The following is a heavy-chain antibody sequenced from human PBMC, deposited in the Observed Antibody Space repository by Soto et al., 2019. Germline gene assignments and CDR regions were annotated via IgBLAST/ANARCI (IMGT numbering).Heavy chain of an antibody. Sequence: QVQLQESGPGLVQPSQTLSLTCTVSGASIGSGSYYWSWIRQYPGEGLVWIGHIYDSGRTYYNPCLESRVSISIDRSKNEFSLTLTSVTAADTAVYYCARLTTIITGAFDDWGLGTVVTVSS. V-gene: IGHV4-31*03. CDR1: GASIGSGSYY. CDR3: ARLTTIITGAFDD. CDR2: IYDSGRT. J-gene: IGHJ4*02. D-gene: IGHD7-27*01.